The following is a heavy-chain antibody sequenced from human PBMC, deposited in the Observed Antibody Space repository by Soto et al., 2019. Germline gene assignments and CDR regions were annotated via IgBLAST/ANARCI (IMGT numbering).Heavy chain of an antibody. Sequence: QLQLQESGPGLVKPSETLSLTCTVSGGSISSSSYYWGWIRQPPGKGLEWIGSIYYSGSTYYNPSLKSRVTISVDTSKNHFSLKLSSVTAADTAVYYWATGSSGWAYTWFDPWGQGTLVTVSS. J-gene: IGHJ5*02. CDR1: GGSISSSSYY. CDR2: IYYSGST. D-gene: IGHD6-19*01. CDR3: ATGSSGWAYTWFDP. V-gene: IGHV4-39*02.